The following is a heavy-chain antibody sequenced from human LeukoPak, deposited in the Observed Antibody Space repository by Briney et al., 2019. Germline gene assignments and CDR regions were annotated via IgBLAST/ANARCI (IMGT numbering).Heavy chain of an antibody. CDR3: AREKKRDIDY. CDR1: GFTFSIYS. CDR2: ISSSSSYI. Sequence: GGSLRLSCAASGFTFSIYSMNWVRQAPGKGLEWVSSISSSSSYIYYADSVKGRFTISRDNAKNSLYLQMNSLRAEDTAVYYCAREKKRDIDYWGQGTLVTVSS. V-gene: IGHV3-21*01. J-gene: IGHJ4*02.